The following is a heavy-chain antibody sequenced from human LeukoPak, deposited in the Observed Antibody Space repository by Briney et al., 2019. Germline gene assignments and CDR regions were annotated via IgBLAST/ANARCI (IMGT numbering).Heavy chain of an antibody. J-gene: IGHJ6*04. CDR3: ARDRPGDV. CDR2: ISSNGDST. Sequence: PGRSLRLSCAASGFTFSSYEMHWVRQAPGKGLEYVSAISSNGDSTYYANFVKGRFIISRDNSKNTLYLQMGSLRPEDMAVYYCARDRPGDVWGEGTTVTVSS. CDR1: GFTFSSYE. V-gene: IGHV3-64*01.